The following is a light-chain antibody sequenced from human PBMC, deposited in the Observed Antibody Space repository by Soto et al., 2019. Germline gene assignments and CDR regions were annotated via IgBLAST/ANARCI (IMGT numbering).Light chain of an antibody. CDR3: QTWATGIVV. V-gene: IGLV4-69*02. J-gene: IGLJ2*01. CDR2: LNSDGSH. Sequence: QLVLTQSPSASASLGASVKLTCTLSSGHTTYAITWHQQQPEKGPRYLMKLNSDGSHSKGDGIPDRFSGSSSGADRYLTISSLQSDDEADYYCQTWATGIVVFGGGTKLTVL. CDR1: SGHTTYA.